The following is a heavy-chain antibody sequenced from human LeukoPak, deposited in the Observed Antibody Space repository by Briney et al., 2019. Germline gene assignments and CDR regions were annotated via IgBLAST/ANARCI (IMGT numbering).Heavy chain of an antibody. CDR1: GFTFSSYS. Sequence: EGSLRLSSAASGFTFSSYSMNWVRQAPGKGLEWVSFISSSSSTIYYADSVKGRFTISRDNAKNSLYPQMNSLRAEDTAVYYCARDRGGSYSAIDYWGQGTLVTVSS. CDR3: ARDRGGSYSAIDY. V-gene: IGHV3-48*04. D-gene: IGHD1-26*01. J-gene: IGHJ4*02. CDR2: ISSSSSTI.